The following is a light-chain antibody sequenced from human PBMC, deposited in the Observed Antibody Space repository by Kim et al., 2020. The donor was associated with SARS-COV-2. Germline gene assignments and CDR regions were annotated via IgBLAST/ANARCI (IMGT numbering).Light chain of an antibody. CDR3: QQYGSSLYT. J-gene: IGKJ2*01. Sequence: LSPGEGATLSCGASHSVSSSYLAWYQQKPGQAPRLLIYGASSRATGIPDRFSGSGSGTDFTLTISRLEPEDFAVYYCQQYGSSLYTFGQGTKLEI. CDR1: HSVSSSY. V-gene: IGKV3-20*01. CDR2: GAS.